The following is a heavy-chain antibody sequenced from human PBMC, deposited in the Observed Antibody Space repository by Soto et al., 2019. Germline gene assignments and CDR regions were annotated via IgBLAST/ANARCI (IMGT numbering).Heavy chain of an antibody. CDR3: AKDGGDYYDSSGYAVLNDAFDI. CDR1: GFTFSSYA. V-gene: IGHV3-23*01. D-gene: IGHD3-22*01. CDR2: ISGSGGST. Sequence: HPGGSLRLSCAASGFTFSSYAMSWVRQAPGKGLEWVSAISGSGGSTYYADSVKGRFTISRDNSKNTLYLQMNSLRAEDTAVYYCAKDGGDYYDSSGYAVLNDAFDIWGQGTMVTVS. J-gene: IGHJ3*02.